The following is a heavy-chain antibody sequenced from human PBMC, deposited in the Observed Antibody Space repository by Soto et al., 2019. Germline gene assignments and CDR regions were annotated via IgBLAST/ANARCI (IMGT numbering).Heavy chain of an antibody. CDR1: GGSFSGYY. V-gene: IGHV4-34*01. D-gene: IGHD5-12*01. CDR3: ARGHIVATLIYYYYMDV. Sequence: SETLSLTCAVYGGSFSGYYWSWIRQPPGKGLEWIGEINHSGSTNYNPSLKSRVTISVDTSKNQFSLKLSSVTAADTAVYYCARGHIVATLIYYYYMDVWGKGTTVTVSS. J-gene: IGHJ6*03. CDR2: INHSGST.